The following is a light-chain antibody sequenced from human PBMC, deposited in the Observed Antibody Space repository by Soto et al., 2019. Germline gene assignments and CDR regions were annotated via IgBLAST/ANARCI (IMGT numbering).Light chain of an antibody. Sequence: EIVLTQSPGTLSLSPGERATLSCRASQSVSSTYIAWYQQNPGRAPRLLIYGASSRATGIPERFSGSGSGTDFTLTISRLEPEDFAVYFCQQYCRSPPFTFGQGTKVEIK. V-gene: IGKV3-20*01. CDR3: QQYCRSPPFT. CDR2: GAS. J-gene: IGKJ2*01. CDR1: QSVSSTY.